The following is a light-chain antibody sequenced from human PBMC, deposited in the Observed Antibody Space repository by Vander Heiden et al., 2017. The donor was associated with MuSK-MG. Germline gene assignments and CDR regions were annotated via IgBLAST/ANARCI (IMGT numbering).Light chain of an antibody. CDR1: ISNIGSNT. V-gene: IGLV1-44*01. CDR3: AAWDGSRNGYV. CDR2: RNN. Sequence: SVLPQPPSASGTPGQRVTLSCSGSISNIGSNTVNWYQQHPGPAPKLLVYRNNQRPSGVPDRFSGSNSGTSATLAISGLQAEDEADYYCAAWDGSRNGYVFGTGTKVTVL. J-gene: IGLJ1*01.